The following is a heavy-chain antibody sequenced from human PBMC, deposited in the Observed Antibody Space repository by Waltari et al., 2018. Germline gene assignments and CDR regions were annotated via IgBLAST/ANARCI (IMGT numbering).Heavy chain of an antibody. V-gene: IGHV4-34*01. J-gene: IGHJ4*02. D-gene: IGHD2-15*01. Sequence: QVQLQQWGAGLLKPSETLSLTCAVYGGSFSGYYWSWIRQPPGKGLEWIGEINHRGSTNYNPSLKSRVTISVDTSKNQFSLKLSSVTAADTAVYYCARLGSSYCYDYWGQGTLVTVSS. CDR2: INHRGST. CDR1: GGSFSGYY. CDR3: ARLGSSYCYDY.